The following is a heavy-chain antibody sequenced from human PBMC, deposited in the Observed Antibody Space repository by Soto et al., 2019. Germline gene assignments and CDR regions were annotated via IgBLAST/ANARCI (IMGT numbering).Heavy chain of an antibody. CDR3: ARDVSGALSYYYDSSGPGRPGCFDP. CDR1: GFTFSSYS. Sequence: PGGSLRLSCAASGFTFSSYSMNWVRQAPGKGLEWVSYISSSSSTIYYADSVKGRFTISRDNAKNSLYLQMNSLRDEDTAVYYCARDVSGALSYYYDSSGPGRPGCFDPWGQGTLVTVSS. CDR2: ISSSSSTI. D-gene: IGHD3-22*01. V-gene: IGHV3-48*02. J-gene: IGHJ5*02.